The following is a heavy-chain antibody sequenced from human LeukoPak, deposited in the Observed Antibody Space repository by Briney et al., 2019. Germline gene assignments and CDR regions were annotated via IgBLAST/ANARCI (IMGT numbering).Heavy chain of an antibody. CDR2: IYSGGST. D-gene: IGHD6-19*01. CDR1: GFTVSSNY. CDR3: VQGHSSGWYWLDP. V-gene: IGHV3-53*01. Sequence: GGSLRLSCAASGFTVSSNYMSWVRQAPGKGLEWVSVIYSGGSTYYADSVKGRFTISRDNSINTLYLRMNSLRGEDTAVYYCVQGHSSGWYWLDPWGQGTLVTVSS. J-gene: IGHJ5*02.